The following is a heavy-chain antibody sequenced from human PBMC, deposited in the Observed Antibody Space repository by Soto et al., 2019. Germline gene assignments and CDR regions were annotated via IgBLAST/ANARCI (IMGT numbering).Heavy chain of an antibody. V-gene: IGHV3-33*01. CDR1: GFTFSGYA. CDR2: IWHDGSIK. D-gene: IGHD6-13*01. Sequence: HVQLVESGGGVVQPGRSLRLSCAASGFTFSGYALHRVRQAPAKGLECVAVIWHDGSIKYYVESVKGRFTISRDNSKNTLYLQMNRLRAEDTAVYYCARDLAFSSSWYVNYYGMDVWGQGTTVTFSS. J-gene: IGHJ6*02. CDR3: ARDLAFSSSWYVNYYGMDV.